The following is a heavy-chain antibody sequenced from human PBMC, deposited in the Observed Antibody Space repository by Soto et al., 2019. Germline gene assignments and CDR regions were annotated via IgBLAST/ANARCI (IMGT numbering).Heavy chain of an antibody. J-gene: IGHJ1*01. V-gene: IGHV1-18*01. CDR2: ISAYNGNT. CDR1: GYTFTSYG. CDR3: ARDRVVVVLAATPVYFQH. Sequence: ASVKVSCKASGYTFTSYGISWVRQAPGQGLEWMGWISAYNGNTNYAQKLQGRVTMTTDTSTSTAYMELRSLRSDDTAVYYCARDRVVVVLAATPVYFQHWGQGTLVTVSS. D-gene: IGHD2-15*01.